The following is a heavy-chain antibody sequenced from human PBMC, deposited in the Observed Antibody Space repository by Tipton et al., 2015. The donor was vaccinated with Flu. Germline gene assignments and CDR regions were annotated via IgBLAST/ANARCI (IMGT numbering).Heavy chain of an antibody. Sequence: GSLRLSCAASGFTFDDYAMHWVRQAPGKGLEWVSLISWGGGSTYYADSVKGRFTISRDNSKNSLYLQMNSLRAEDTALYYCAKDISPYYYYGMDVWGQGTTVTVSS. CDR2: ISWGGGST. CDR1: GFTFDDYA. V-gene: IGHV3-43D*04. CDR3: AKDISPYYYYGMDV. J-gene: IGHJ6*02.